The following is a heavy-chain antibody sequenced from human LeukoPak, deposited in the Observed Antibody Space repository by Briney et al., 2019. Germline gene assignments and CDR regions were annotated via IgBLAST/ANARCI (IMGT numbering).Heavy chain of an antibody. Sequence: ASVKVSCKASGYTFTGYYMHWVRQAPGQGLEWMGWINPNSGGTNYAQKFQGRVTTTRDTSISTAYMELSRLRSDGTAVYYCARWALPAAIPARSVDYWGQGTLVTVSS. CDR3: ARWALPAAIPARSVDY. CDR2: INPNSGGT. CDR1: GYTFTGYY. J-gene: IGHJ4*02. V-gene: IGHV1-2*02. D-gene: IGHD2-2*02.